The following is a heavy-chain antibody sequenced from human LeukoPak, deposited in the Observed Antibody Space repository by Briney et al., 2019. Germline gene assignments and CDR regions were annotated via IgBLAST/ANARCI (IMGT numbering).Heavy chain of an antibody. V-gene: IGHV3-30*04. Sequence: PGGSLRLSCAASGFTFSSYAMHWVRQAPGKGLEWVAVISYDGSNKYYADSVKGRFTISRDNSKNTLYLQMNSLRAEDTAVYYCARDTVGSSTSLDYWGQGTLVTVSS. CDR3: ARDTVGSSTSLDY. J-gene: IGHJ4*02. D-gene: IGHD2-2*01. CDR1: GFTFSSYA. CDR2: ISYDGSNK.